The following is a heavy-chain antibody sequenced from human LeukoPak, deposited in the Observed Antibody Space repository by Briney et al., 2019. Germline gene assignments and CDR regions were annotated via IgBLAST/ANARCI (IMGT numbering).Heavy chain of an antibody. CDR3: ARDYGEFPSYYYYMDV. CDR1: GFTFSSYV. D-gene: IGHD4-17*01. J-gene: IGHJ6*03. Sequence: PGGSLRLSCAASGFTFSSYVMHWVRQAPGKGLEWVSYISSSGSTIYYADSVKGRFTISRDNAKNSLYLQMNSLRAEDTAVYYCARDYGEFPSYYYYMDVWGKGTTVTISS. CDR2: ISSSGSTI. V-gene: IGHV3-48*03.